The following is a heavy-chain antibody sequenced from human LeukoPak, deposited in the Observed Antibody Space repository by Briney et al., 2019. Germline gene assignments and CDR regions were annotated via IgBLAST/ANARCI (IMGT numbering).Heavy chain of an antibody. D-gene: IGHD5-18*01. V-gene: IGHV4-4*09. Sequence: GSLRLSCAASGFTVSSNYMSWIRQPPGKGLEWIGCIYVAGSTNYNPSLESRVTISVDTSKKQFSLKLSSVTAADTAVYYCARSGGYNYGQDFDYWGQGTLVTVSS. CDR2: IYVAGST. CDR3: ARSGGYNYGQDFDY. J-gene: IGHJ4*02. CDR1: GFTVSSNY.